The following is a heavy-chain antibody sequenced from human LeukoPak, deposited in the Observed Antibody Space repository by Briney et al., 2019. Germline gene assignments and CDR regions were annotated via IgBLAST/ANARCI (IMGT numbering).Heavy chain of an antibody. CDR2: ISSSSIHV. D-gene: IGHD2-15*01. V-gene: IGHV3-21*01. J-gene: IGHJ4*02. Sequence: GGSLRLSCAGSGFSFGTYSMNWVRQAPGKGLEWVSSISSSSIHVNYADSVKGRFTISRDNAKNSLYLQMNSLRDEDTAVYYCARAGRILAYWGQGTLVTVSS. CDR1: GFSFGTYS. CDR3: ARAGRILAY.